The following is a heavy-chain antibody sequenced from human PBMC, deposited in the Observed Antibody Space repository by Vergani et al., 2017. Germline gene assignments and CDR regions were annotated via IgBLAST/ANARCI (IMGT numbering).Heavy chain of an antibody. V-gene: IGHV3-30-3*01. Sequence: QVQLVESGGGVVQPGRSLRLSCAASGFTFSSYAMHWVRQAPGKGLEWVAVISYDGSNKYYADSVKGRFTISRDNSKNTLYLQMNSLRAEDTAVYYCAKLWSGYSDLDYWGQGTLVTVSS. CDR2: ISYDGSNK. J-gene: IGHJ4*02. CDR1: GFTFSSYA. D-gene: IGHD3-3*01. CDR3: AKLWSGYSDLDY.